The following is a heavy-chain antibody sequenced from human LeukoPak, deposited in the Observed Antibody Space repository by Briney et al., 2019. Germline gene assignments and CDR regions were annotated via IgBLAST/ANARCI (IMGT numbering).Heavy chain of an antibody. CDR3: ARGGIYSSSSYFDY. CDR2: GNT. D-gene: IGHD6-6*01. J-gene: IGHJ4*02. Sequence: GNTNYNPSLKSRVTISIDTSKNHFSLRLSSVTAADAAVYYCARGGIYSSSSYFDYWGQGTLVTVSS. V-gene: IGHV4-61*03.